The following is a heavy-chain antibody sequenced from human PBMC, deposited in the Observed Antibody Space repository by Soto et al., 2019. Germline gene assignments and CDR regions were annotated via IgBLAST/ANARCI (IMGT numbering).Heavy chain of an antibody. Sequence: QVQLVQSGADVKKPGSSVTVSCKASGGTFSSYTISWVRQAPGQGLEWMGGIIPIFGTANYAQKFQGRVTITADESTSTAYMELSSLRSEDTAVYFFARGNHLWLQLFYFDLWCRGTMVTVSS. V-gene: IGHV1-69*12. CDR2: IIPIFGTA. D-gene: IGHD5-12*01. CDR3: ARGNHLWLQLFYFDL. J-gene: IGHJ2*01. CDR1: GGTFSSYT.